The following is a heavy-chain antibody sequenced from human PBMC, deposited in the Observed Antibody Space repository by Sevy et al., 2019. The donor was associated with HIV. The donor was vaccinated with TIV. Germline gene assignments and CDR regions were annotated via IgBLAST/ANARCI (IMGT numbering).Heavy chain of an antibody. CDR3: ARDPDILSGYPSYYYDY. Sequence: QLGGSLRLSCAASGFSFSKYWMSWVRQAPGKGLEWVANIKEDGRQKNYLESVKGRFTISRDNAKNLLYLQMNNLRADDTAVYYCARDPDILSGYPSYYYDYWGQGTLVTVSS. V-gene: IGHV3-7*01. D-gene: IGHD3-9*01. J-gene: IGHJ4*02. CDR1: GFSFSKYW. CDR2: IKEDGRQK.